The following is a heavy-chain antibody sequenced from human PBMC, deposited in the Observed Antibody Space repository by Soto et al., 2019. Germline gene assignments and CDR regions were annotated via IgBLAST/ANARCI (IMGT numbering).Heavy chain of an antibody. Sequence: PGGSLRLSCAASGFTFSSYDIHWVRQVTGKGLEWVSAIGTDGDTYFPDSVQGRFTISRENAKNSSHLQMNSLRAEDTAVYYCARGYCSGTSFDNGGAPWHWGQGALVTVSS. J-gene: IGHJ4*02. CDR1: GFTFSSYD. CDR3: ARGYCSGTSFDNGGAPWH. CDR2: IGTDGDT. D-gene: IGHD2-2*01. V-gene: IGHV3-13*01.